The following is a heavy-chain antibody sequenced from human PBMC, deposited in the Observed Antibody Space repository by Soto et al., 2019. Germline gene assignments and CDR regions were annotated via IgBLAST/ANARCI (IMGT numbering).Heavy chain of an antibody. V-gene: IGHV6-1*01. CDR2: TYYRSNWRH. Sequence: SETLSLTGAISGDRFSSNTAAWNWIMSSPSRGLEWLGRTYYRSNWRHDYAVSVRSRITVNPDTSKNHFSLQLNSVTPDDTAVYYRARGVAGRGFDLWGQGTLVTVSS. D-gene: IGHD6-19*01. J-gene: IGHJ4*02. CDR1: GDRFSSNTAA. CDR3: ARGVAGRGFDL.